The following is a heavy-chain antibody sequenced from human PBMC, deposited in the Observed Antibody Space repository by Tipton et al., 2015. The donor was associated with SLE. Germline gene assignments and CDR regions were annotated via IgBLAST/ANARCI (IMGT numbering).Heavy chain of an antibody. Sequence: TLSLTCAVYGGSFSDYYWSWIRQPPGKGLEWIGEINHSGSTNYNPSLKSRVTISVDTSKNQFSLKLSSVTAADTAVYYCARERKKDILTGYGVFDYWGQGTLVTVSS. CDR3: ARERKKDILTGYGVFDY. CDR1: GGSFSDYY. V-gene: IGHV4-34*01. CDR2: INHSGST. D-gene: IGHD3-9*01. J-gene: IGHJ4*02.